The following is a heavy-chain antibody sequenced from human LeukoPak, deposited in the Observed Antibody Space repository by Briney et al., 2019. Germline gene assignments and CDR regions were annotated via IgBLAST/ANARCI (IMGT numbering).Heavy chain of an antibody. D-gene: IGHD5-12*01. V-gene: IGHV4-59*01. CDR3: ARDRGNFDY. J-gene: IGHJ4*02. CDR2: IYYSGST. CDR1: GGSFSGFY. Sequence: SETLSLTCAVYGGSFSGFYWNWIRQPPGKGLEWIGYIYYSGSTNYNPSLKSRVTISVDTSKNQFSLKLSSVTAADTAVYYCARDRGNFDYWGQGTLVTVSS.